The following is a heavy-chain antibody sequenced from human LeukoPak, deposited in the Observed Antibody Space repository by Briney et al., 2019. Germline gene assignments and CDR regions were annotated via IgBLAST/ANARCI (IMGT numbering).Heavy chain of an antibody. V-gene: IGHV3-23*01. J-gene: IGHJ4*02. D-gene: IGHD3-3*01. CDR1: GFTFSTYA. CDR3: AEDLGGTFGVVGGFDY. Sequence: PGGSLRLSCAASGFTFSTYAMNWVRQAPGKGLEWVSAVRGSHSGTNYADSVKGRFTISRDNSKNTVYLHMNSLRAEDTAIYYCAEDLGGTFGVVGGFDYWGQGTLVTASS. CDR2: VRGSHSGT.